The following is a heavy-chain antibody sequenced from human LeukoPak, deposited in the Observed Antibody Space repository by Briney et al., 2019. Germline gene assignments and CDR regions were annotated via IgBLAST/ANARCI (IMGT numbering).Heavy chain of an antibody. CDR3: ARDCDYGDYVGDYYGMDV. CDR1: GYTFTSYG. J-gene: IGHJ6*02. Sequence: ASVKVSCKASGYTFTSYGISWVRQAPGQGLEWMGWISAYNGNTNYAQKLQGRVTMTTDISTSTAYMELRSLRSDDTAVYYCARDCDYGDYVGDYYGMDVWGQGTTVTVSS. CDR2: ISAYNGNT. D-gene: IGHD4-17*01. V-gene: IGHV1-18*01.